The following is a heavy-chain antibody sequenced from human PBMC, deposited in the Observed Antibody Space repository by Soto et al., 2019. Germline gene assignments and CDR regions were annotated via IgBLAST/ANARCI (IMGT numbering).Heavy chain of an antibody. V-gene: IGHV3-7*01. J-gene: IGHJ6*02. D-gene: IGHD4-17*01. CDR3: ATNGDYYYYYGMDV. CDR2: IKQDGSEK. Sequence: EVQLVESGGGLVQPGGSLRLSCAASGFTFNKYWMSWVRQAPGKGLEWVANIKQDGSEKYYVDSVKGRFSISRDNAKNSLFLQMDSLRAEDTAVYYCATNGDYYYYYGMDVWGQGTTVTVSS. CDR1: GFTFNKYW.